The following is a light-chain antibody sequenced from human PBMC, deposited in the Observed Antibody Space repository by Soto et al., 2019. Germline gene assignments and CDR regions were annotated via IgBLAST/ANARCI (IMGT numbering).Light chain of an antibody. CDR2: DAS. CDR3: QQYGSSPIT. CDR1: QNIRSS. Sequence: EIVLTQSPGTLSLSPGERDTLSCRASQNIRSSLAWYQQRPGQAPRLLIYDASTRATGIPPRFSGGGSGTDFTLTISRLEPEDFAVYYCQQYGSSPITFGQGTRLEIK. J-gene: IGKJ5*01. V-gene: IGKV3-20*01.